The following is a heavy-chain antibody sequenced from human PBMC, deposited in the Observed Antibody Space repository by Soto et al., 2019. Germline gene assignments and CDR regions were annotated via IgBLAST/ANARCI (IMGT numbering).Heavy chain of an antibody. CDR1: GFTFSSYA. V-gene: IGHV3-23*01. D-gene: IGHD3-10*01. CDR2: ISGSGGST. J-gene: IGHJ6*03. CDR3: AKVASMVRGVIFYYYMDV. Sequence: GGSLRLSCAASGFTFSSYAMSWVRQAPGKGLEWVSAISGSGGSTYYADSVKGRFTISRDNSKNTLYLQMNSLRAEDTAVYYCAKVASMVRGVIFYYYMDVWGKGNTVTVSS.